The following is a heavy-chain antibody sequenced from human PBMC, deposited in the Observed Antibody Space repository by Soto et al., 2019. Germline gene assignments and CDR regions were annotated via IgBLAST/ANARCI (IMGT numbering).Heavy chain of an antibody. Sequence: GGSLRLSCAASGFSFTTYVMHWVRQAPGKGLEWVAVISHDGSYKYYGDAVKGRFTISRDTSKNAVYLEMNSLRPEDTAVYYCAKGLLAIVGTTLPRGAFNIWGQGTMVTVSS. CDR2: ISHDGSYK. V-gene: IGHV3-30*18. CDR3: AKGLLAIVGTTLPRGAFNI. CDR1: GFSFTTYV. D-gene: IGHD1-26*01. J-gene: IGHJ3*02.